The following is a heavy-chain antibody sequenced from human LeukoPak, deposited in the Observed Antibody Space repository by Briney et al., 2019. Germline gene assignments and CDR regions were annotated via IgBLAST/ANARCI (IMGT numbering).Heavy chain of an antibody. CDR1: GFTFSSYS. CDR2: ISSSSSYI. CDR3: AREYYDFRSGYPPDAFDI. D-gene: IGHD3-3*01. Sequence: GGSLRLSCAASGFTFSSYSMNWVRQAPGKGLEWVSSISSSSSYIYYADSVKGRFTISRDNAKNSLYLQMNSLRAEDTAVYYCAREYYDFRSGYPPDAFDIWGQGTMVTVSS. V-gene: IGHV3-21*01. J-gene: IGHJ3*02.